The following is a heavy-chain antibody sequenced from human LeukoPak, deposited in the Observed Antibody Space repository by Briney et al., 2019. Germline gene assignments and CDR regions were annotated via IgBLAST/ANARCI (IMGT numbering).Heavy chain of an antibody. J-gene: IGHJ4*02. D-gene: IGHD5-24*01. Sequence: GGSLRLSCAASGFTFSNFAMTWIRQAPGKGLEWVSTFSGRTTNTYYADSVKGRFTISRHNSENTLYLQMNSLRAEATAVYYCAKGMLVATTNFDYWGQGALVTVSS. CDR3: AKGMLVATTNFDY. V-gene: IGHV3-23*01. CDR1: GFTFSNFA. CDR2: FSGRTTNT.